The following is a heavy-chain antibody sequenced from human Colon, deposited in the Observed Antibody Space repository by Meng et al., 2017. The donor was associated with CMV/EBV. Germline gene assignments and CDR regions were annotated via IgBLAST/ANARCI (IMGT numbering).Heavy chain of an antibody. CDR3: ARDSSSSAYSPFDY. V-gene: IGHV6-1*01. Sequence: QVQLQQSGPGLVKPSXXXXLXXALPGASVSSNSAAWNWIRQSPSRGLEWLGRTYYRSKWYNDYAVSVKSRITINPDTSKNQFSLQLNSVTPEDTAVYYCARDSSSSAYSPFDYWGQGTLVTVSS. J-gene: IGHJ4*02. D-gene: IGHD3-22*01. CDR2: TYYRSKWYN. CDR1: GASVSSNSAA.